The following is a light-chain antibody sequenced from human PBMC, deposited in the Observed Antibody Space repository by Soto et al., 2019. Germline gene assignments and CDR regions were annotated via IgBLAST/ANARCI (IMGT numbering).Light chain of an antibody. Sequence: QSVLTQPPSASGTPGQRVTISCSGSSSNIGSYTVNWYQQLPGTAPKLLIYNNNQRPSGVLDRFSGSKSGTSASLAISGLQSEDEADYYCAAWDDSLNGYVVFGGGTKVTVL. J-gene: IGLJ2*01. V-gene: IGLV1-44*01. CDR2: NNN. CDR1: SSNIGSYT. CDR3: AAWDDSLNGYVV.